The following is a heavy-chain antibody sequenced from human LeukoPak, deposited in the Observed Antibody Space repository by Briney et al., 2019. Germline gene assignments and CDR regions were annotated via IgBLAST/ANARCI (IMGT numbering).Heavy chain of an antibody. CDR3: ARDVNGSYAFDN. CDR2: ISSSSGTI. CDR1: GFTFSDHY. D-gene: IGHD1-26*01. Sequence: PGGSLRLSCAASGFTFSDHYMSWIRQGPERGLEWVSYISSSSGTIYYADSVEGRFTISRDNGKNSLYLQMNSLRAEDTAVYYCARDVNGSYAFDNWGQGTLVTVSS. V-gene: IGHV3-11*01. J-gene: IGHJ4*02.